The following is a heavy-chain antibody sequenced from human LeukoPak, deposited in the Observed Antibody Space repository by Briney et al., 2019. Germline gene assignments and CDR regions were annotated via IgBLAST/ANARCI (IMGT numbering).Heavy chain of an antibody. V-gene: IGHV4-4*07. D-gene: IGHD3-22*01. J-gene: IGHJ4*02. CDR3: ARGNYYDSSGYRGAYYFDY. CDR1: GGSISSYY. CDR2: IYTSGST. Sequence: SETLSLTCTVSGGSISSYYWSWIRQPAGKGLAWIGRIYTSGSTNYNPSLKSRVTMSVDTSKNQFSLKLSSVTAADTAVYYCARGNYYDSSGYRGAYYFDYWGQGTLVTVSS.